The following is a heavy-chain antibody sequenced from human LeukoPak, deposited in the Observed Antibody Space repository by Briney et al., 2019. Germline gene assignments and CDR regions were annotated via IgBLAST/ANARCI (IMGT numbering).Heavy chain of an antibody. CDR1: GFSLSTRGMC. V-gene: IGHV2-70*01. J-gene: IGHJ4*02. CDR2: IDWDDDK. Sequence: SGPTLVNPTRTLTLTCTFSGFSLSTRGMCVSWIRQPPGKALEWLALIDWDDDKYYSTSLKTRLTISKDTSKNQVVLTMTNMDPVDTATYYCARIAGGQWLVPARSFDYWGQGTLVTVSS. CDR3: ARIAGGQWLVPARSFDY. D-gene: IGHD6-19*01.